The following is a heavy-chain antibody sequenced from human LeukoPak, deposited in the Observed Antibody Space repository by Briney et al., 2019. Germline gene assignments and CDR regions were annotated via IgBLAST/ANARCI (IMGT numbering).Heavy chain of an antibody. CDR1: GLTVSSSY. CDR3: ARLVASLYYSDY. CDR2: IYSGGST. D-gene: IGHD5-12*01. J-gene: IGHJ4*02. V-gene: IGHV3-66*04. Sequence: PGGSLRLSCAASGLTVSSSYMSWVRQAPGKGLGWVSVIYSGGSTYYADSVKGRFTISRDNSKNTLYLQMNSLRDEDTAVYYCARLVASLYYSDYWGQGTLVTVSS.